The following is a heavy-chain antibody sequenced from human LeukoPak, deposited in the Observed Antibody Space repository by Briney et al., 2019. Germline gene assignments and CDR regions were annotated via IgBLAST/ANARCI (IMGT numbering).Heavy chain of an antibody. Sequence: PGGSLRLSCAASGFTVSNNYINWVRQAPGKGLEWVSLIYGSGSADYADSVKGRFTISRDNSMNTVYLQMNSLRAEDTAVYYCARINFGDDYWGQETLVTVSS. CDR3: ARINFGDDY. CDR2: IYGSGSA. J-gene: IGHJ4*02. D-gene: IGHD4-17*01. V-gene: IGHV3-66*01. CDR1: GFTVSNNY.